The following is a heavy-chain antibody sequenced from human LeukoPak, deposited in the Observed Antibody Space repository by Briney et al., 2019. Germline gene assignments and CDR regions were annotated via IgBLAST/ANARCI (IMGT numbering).Heavy chain of an antibody. CDR2: ISSSSSYI. D-gene: IGHD5-18*01. Sequence: PGGSLRLSCAASGFTFSSYSMNWVRQAPGKGLEWVSSISSSSSYIYYADSVKGRFTISRDNAKNSLYLQMNSLRAEDTAVYYCAREPSGGDTAIVSYGMDVWGQGTTVTVSS. CDR3: AREPSGGDTAIVSYGMDV. CDR1: GFTFSSYS. V-gene: IGHV3-21*01. J-gene: IGHJ6*02.